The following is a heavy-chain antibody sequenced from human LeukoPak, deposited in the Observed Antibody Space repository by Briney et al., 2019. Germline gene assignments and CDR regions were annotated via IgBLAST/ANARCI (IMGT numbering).Heavy chain of an antibody. CDR1: GFSFSDYS. V-gene: IGHV3-23*01. J-gene: IGHJ4*02. CDR2: VSSPGENT. Sequence: GSLRLSCAASGFSFSDYSMNWVRQAPGKGLEWGSAVSSPGENTFYADSVKGRFTISRDNSENTVYLQMTSLRAEDTAVYYCAILLDYWGQGILVTVSS. CDR3: AILLDY.